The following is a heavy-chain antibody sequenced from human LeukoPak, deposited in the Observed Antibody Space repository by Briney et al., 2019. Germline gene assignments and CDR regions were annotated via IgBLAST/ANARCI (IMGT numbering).Heavy chain of an antibody. J-gene: IGHJ4*02. CDR2: ISGSGGST. Sequence: GGSLRLSCAASGFTFSSYAMSWVRQAPGKGLEWVSAISGSGGSTYYADSVKGRFTISRDNSKNTLYLQMNSLRAEDTAVYYCAKVAVLLWFEELYYFDYWGQGTLVTVSS. V-gene: IGHV3-23*01. CDR3: AKVAVLLWFEELYYFDY. CDR1: GFTFSSYA. D-gene: IGHD3-10*01.